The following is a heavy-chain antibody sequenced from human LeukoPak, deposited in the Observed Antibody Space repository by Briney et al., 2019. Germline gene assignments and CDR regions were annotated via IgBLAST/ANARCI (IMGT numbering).Heavy chain of an antibody. D-gene: IGHD3-10*01. CDR1: GFTFSSYS. CDR3: ARDPNGSGLY. V-gene: IGHV3-21*01. J-gene: IGHJ4*02. Sequence: GGSLRLSCAASGFTFSSYSMNWVRQAQGQGLERVSSISSSSSYIYYADSVKGRFTISRDNAKNSLYLQMNSLRAEDTAVYYCARDPNGSGLYWGQGTLVTVSS. CDR2: ISSSSSYI.